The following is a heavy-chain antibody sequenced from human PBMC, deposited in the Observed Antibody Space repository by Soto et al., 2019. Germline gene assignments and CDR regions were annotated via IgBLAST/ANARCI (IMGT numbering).Heavy chain of an antibody. J-gene: IGHJ4*02. Sequence: GASVKVSCKASGYTFTSYYMHWVRQAPGQGLEWMGIINPSGGSTSYAQKFQGRVTMTRDTSTSTVYMELSSLRSEDTAVYYCAICRGSCYYFDYWGQGTLVTSPQ. CDR1: GYTFTSYY. CDR2: INPSGGST. V-gene: IGHV1-46*03. D-gene: IGHD2-15*01. CDR3: AICRGSCYYFDY.